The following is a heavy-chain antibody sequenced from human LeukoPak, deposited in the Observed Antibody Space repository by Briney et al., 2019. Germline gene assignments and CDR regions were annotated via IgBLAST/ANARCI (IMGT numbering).Heavy chain of an antibody. J-gene: IGHJ4*02. D-gene: IGHD1-26*01. Sequence: PSETLSLTCTVSGGSISNYYWSWIRQPAGKGLEYIGLIYSTGNTNYNPSLKSRVTMAADTSNNQLSLKLTSVTAADTALYFCARGPGYTGSYSFDYWGPGTLVTVSS. CDR3: ARGPGYTGSYSFDY. CDR1: GGSISNYY. V-gene: IGHV4-4*07. CDR2: IYSTGNT.